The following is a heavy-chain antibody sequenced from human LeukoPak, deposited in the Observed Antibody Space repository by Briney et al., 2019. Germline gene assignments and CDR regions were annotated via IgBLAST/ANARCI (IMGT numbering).Heavy chain of an antibody. CDR1: GVSFSGYY. CDR2: INHSGRT. Sequence: SETLSLTCAVYGVSFSGYYWSWIRQPPGNGLEWIGKINHSGRTNYNPSLKSRVTISVDTTKNQLSMRLSSVTAAEKVVYYCARAARWGSGYYSSYFDYWGQGTLVTVSS. J-gene: IGHJ4*02. V-gene: IGHV4-34*01. D-gene: IGHD3-22*01. CDR3: ARAARWGSGYYSSYFDY.